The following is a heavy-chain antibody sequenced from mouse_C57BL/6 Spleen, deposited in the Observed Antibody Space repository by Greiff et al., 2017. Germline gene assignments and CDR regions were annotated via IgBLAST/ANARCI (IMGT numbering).Heavy chain of an antibody. J-gene: IGHJ2*01. V-gene: IGHV2-2*01. CDR3: ARGGYGNCADYFDY. Sequence: VQLQQSGPGLVQPSQSLSITCTVSGFSLTSYGVHWVRQSPGKGLEWLGVIWSGGSTDYNAAFISRLSISKDNSKSQVFFKMNSLQADDTAIYYCARGGYGNCADYFDYWGQGTTLTVSS. CDR2: IWSGGST. CDR1: GFSLTSYG. D-gene: IGHD2-1*01.